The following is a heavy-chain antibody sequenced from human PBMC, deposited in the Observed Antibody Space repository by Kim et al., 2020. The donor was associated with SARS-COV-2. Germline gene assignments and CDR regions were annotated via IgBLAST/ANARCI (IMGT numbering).Heavy chain of an antibody. J-gene: IGHJ3*01. Sequence: GGSLRLSCAASGFSFSSHSMLWVRQAPGEGLECVALISHDGSLNYYLDSVKGRFTISRDNSKNTLYLQLNSLSAEDTAVYHCARDRIGGHGAFDVWGQGTRVTVSS. CDR1: GFSFSSHS. V-gene: IGHV3-30*04. CDR3: ARDRIGGHGAFDV. CDR2: ISHDGSLN.